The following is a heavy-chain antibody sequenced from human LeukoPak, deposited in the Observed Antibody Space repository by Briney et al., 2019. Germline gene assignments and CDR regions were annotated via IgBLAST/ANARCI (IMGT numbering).Heavy chain of an antibody. CDR2: IYYSGST. Sequence: PSETQSLTCTVSGGSISSYYWSWIRQPPGKGLEWIGYIYYSGSTNYNPSLKSRVTISVDTSKNQFSLKLSSVTAADTAVYYCARYYSSGSIDYWGQGTLVTVSS. CDR1: GGSISSYY. D-gene: IGHD6-19*01. V-gene: IGHV4-59*01. J-gene: IGHJ4*02. CDR3: ARYYSSGSIDY.